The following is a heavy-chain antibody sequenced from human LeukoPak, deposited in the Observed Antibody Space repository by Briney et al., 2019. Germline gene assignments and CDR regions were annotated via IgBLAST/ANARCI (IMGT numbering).Heavy chain of an antibody. J-gene: IGHJ2*01. CDR3: ARDGGNSSSWYAPSWYFDL. Sequence: SETLSLTCTVSGGSISSYYWSWIRQPPGKGLEWIGYTYYSGSTNYNPSLKSRVTISVDTSKNQFSLKLSSVTAADTAVYYCARDGGNSSSWYAPSWYFDLWGRGTLVTVSS. CDR2: TYYSGST. CDR1: GGSISSYY. V-gene: IGHV4-59*01. D-gene: IGHD6-13*01.